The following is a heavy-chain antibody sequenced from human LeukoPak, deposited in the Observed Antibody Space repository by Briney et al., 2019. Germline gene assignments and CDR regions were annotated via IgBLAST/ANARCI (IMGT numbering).Heavy chain of an antibody. CDR1: GGSISSYY. J-gene: IGHJ4*02. Sequence: SETLSLTCTVSGGSISSYYWNWIRQPPGKGLEWIGYIFYSGITNYNPSLKSRVTISVDTFKNQFSLKLSSVTAADTAVYYCARWRVSDFDYWGQGTLVTVSS. CDR2: IFYSGIT. D-gene: IGHD3-10*01. V-gene: IGHV4-59*01. CDR3: ARWRVSDFDY.